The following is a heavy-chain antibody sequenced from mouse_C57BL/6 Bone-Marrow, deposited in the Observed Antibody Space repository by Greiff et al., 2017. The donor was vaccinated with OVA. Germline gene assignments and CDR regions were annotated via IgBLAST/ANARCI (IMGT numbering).Heavy chain of an antibody. CDR2: INPYNGGT. V-gene: IGHV1-19*01. Sequence: EVQLQESGPVLVKPGASVKMSCKASGYTFTDYYMNWVKQSHGKSLEWIGVINPYNGGTSYNQKFKGKATLTVDKSSSTAYMELNSLTSEDSAVYYCARGYGSSYQFYAMDYWGQGTSVTVSS. J-gene: IGHJ4*01. CDR1: GYTFTDYY. D-gene: IGHD1-1*01. CDR3: ARGYGSSYQFYAMDY.